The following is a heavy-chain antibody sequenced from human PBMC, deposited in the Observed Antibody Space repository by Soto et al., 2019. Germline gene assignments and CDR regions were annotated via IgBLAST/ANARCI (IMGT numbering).Heavy chain of an antibody. CDR1: GYTFTNYG. V-gene: IGHV1-18*01. CDR3: ARSYSYGSYWYFDY. Sequence: QVPLVQSGAEVKKPGASVKVSCKASGYTFTNYGISWVRQAPGQGLEWMGWISAYKGNTNYAQKFQGRVTMTTDTSTSTAHMELWSLGSDDTAVYYCARSYSYGSYWYFDYWGQGALVIVSS. J-gene: IGHJ4*02. D-gene: IGHD5-18*01. CDR2: ISAYKGNT.